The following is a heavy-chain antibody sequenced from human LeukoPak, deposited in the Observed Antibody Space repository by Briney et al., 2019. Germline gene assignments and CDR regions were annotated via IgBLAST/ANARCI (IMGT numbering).Heavy chain of an antibody. CDR2: IYPGDSDT. V-gene: IGHV5-51*01. Sequence: GESVKISCKGSGYSFTSYWIGWVRQMPGKGLEWMGTIYPGDSDTRYSPSFQGQVTISADKSISTAYLQWSSLKASDTAMYYCARRDDSSGYYSDPFDYWGQGTLVTVSS. J-gene: IGHJ4*02. D-gene: IGHD3-22*01. CDR3: ARRDDSSGYYSDPFDY. CDR1: GYSFTSYW.